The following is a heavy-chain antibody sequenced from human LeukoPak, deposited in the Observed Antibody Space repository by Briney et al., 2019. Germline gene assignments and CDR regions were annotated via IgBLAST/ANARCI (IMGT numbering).Heavy chain of an antibody. CDR2: IYPGDSDT. V-gene: IGHV5-51*01. CDR1: GYSFTSYW. D-gene: IGHD3-10*01. Sequence: PGESLKISCKGSGYSFTSYWIGWVRQMPGKGLEWMGIIYPGDSDTRYSPSFQGQVTISADKSISTAYLQWSSLKASDTAMYYCARHYSSQVRGFTYYWFDPWGQGTLVTVSS. CDR3: ARHYSSQVRGFTYYWFDP. J-gene: IGHJ5*02.